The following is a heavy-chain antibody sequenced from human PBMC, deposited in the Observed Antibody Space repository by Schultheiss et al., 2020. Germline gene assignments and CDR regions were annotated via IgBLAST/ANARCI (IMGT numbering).Heavy chain of an antibody. V-gene: IGHV3-11*01. CDR2: ISSSGSTI. Sequence: GGSLRLSCAASGFTFSDYYMSWIRQAPGKGLEWVSYISSSGSTIYYADSVKGRFTISRDNAKNTLYLQMNSLRAEDTAVYYCAKGHIPGFFDYWGQGTLVTVSS. CDR1: GFTFSDYY. CDR3: AKGHIPGFFDY. D-gene: IGHD2-15*01. J-gene: IGHJ4*02.